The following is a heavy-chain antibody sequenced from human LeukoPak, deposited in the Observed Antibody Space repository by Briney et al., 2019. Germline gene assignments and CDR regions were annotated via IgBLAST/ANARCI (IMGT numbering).Heavy chain of an antibody. J-gene: IGHJ4*02. Sequence: PGGSLRLSCAASGFTFSSYGMHWVRQAPGKGLEWVAFIRYDGSNKYYADSVKGRFTISRDNSKSTLYLQMNSLRAEDTAVYYCAKDTSGAVAVDYWGQGTLVTVSS. D-gene: IGHD6-19*01. CDR2: IRYDGSNK. CDR1: GFTFSSYG. CDR3: AKDTSGAVAVDY. V-gene: IGHV3-30*02.